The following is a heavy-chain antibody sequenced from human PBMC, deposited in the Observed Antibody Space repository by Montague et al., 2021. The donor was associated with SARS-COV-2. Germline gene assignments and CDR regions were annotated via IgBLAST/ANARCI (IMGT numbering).Heavy chain of an antibody. Sequence: PALVKPTQTLTLTCTFSGFSLSTSGMCVSWIRQPPGKALEWLALIDWDDDKYYSTSLKTRLTISKDTSKNQVVLTMTNMDPVDTATYYCARIRDYDILTGSYSVFDXWGQGTLVTVSS. J-gene: IGHJ4*02. CDR1: GFSLSTSGMC. D-gene: IGHD3-9*01. V-gene: IGHV2-70*01. CDR3: ARIRDYDILTGSYSVFDX. CDR2: IDWDDDK.